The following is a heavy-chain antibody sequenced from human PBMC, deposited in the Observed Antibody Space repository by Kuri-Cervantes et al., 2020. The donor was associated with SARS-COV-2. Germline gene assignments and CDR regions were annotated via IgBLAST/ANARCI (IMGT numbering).Heavy chain of an antibody. Sequence: GGSLRLSCAASGFTFSSYWMHWVRQAPGKGLVWVSRINSDGSSTSYADSVKGRFTISRDNAKNSLYLQMNSLRAEDTAVYYCARGSRGYYYDSSGTFDYWGQGTLVTVSS. CDR2: INSDGSST. CDR1: GFTFSSYW. D-gene: IGHD3-22*01. CDR3: ARGSRGYYYDSSGTFDY. J-gene: IGHJ4*02. V-gene: IGHV3-74*01.